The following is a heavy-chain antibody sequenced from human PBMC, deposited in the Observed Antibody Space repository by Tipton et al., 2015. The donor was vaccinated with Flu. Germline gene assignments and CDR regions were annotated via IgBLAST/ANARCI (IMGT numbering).Heavy chain of an antibody. CDR1: GGSMNYYF. J-gene: IGHJ4*02. D-gene: IGHD1-14*01. CDR3: ARDNLGGAFDY. CDR2: IYFTGTT. Sequence: TLSLTCTVSGGSMNYYFWNWIRQSPGKGLEWIGYIYFTGTTDYNPSLKSRVFISVDTSKSQISLRLSSVTAADTAVYYCARDNLGGAFDYWGQGTLVTIAS. V-gene: IGHV4-59*01.